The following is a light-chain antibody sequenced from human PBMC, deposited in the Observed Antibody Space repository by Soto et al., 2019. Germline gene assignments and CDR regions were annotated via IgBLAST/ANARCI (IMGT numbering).Light chain of an antibody. V-gene: IGKV1-39*01. CDR3: QQTASAPPWN. J-gene: IGKJ1*01. CDR1: PTISSW. CDR2: GAS. Sequence: DIQMTQSPSTLSGSVGDRVTITCRASPTISSWLAWFQQKPGKAPRLLISGASSVQSCVPPRFSGSGSATDCILTISSLRLEDIATYYCQQTASAPPWNFGQGTKVDIK.